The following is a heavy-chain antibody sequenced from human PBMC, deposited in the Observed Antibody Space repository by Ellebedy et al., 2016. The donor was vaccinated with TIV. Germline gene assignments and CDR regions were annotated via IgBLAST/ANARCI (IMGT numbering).Heavy chain of an antibody. CDR2: MSTGGTI. CDR3: ARHADNAWFALDY. V-gene: IGHV4-59*08. D-gene: IGHD3-10*01. J-gene: IGHJ4*02. CDR1: GNSVNHYF. Sequence: SETLSLTCTVSGNSVNHYFWSWVRQPPGKALEWIAYMSTGGTISYNPSLNSRVSISIDTSKNQVSLRLRSVSAADTAIYYCARHADNAWFALDYWGQGTLVPVSP.